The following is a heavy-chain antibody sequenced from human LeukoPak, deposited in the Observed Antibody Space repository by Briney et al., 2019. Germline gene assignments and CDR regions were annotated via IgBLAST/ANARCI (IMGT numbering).Heavy chain of an antibody. CDR3: AKLRYFDYDAFDI. CDR2: ISYDGSNK. CDR1: GLTFSNYY. J-gene: IGHJ3*02. D-gene: IGHD3-9*01. V-gene: IGHV3-30*18. Sequence: GGSLRLSCAASGLTFSNYYMSWIRQAPGKGLEWVAVISYDGSNKYYADSVKGRFTISRDNSKNTLYLQMNSLRAEDTAVYYCAKLRYFDYDAFDIWGQGTMVTVSS.